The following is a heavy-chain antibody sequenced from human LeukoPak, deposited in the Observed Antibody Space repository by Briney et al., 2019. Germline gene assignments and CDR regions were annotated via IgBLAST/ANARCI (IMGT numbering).Heavy chain of an antibody. CDR3: AKNQLLVHDAFDI. V-gene: IGHV3-7*02. Sequence: TGGSLRLSCAASGFTFSSYWMSWVRQAPGKGLEWVANIKQDGSEKYFVDSVKGRFTISRDNAKNSLYLQMNSLRAEDTAVYYCAKNQLLVHDAFDIWGQGTMVTVSS. CDR2: IKQDGSEK. D-gene: IGHD2-8*02. CDR1: GFTFSSYW. J-gene: IGHJ3*02.